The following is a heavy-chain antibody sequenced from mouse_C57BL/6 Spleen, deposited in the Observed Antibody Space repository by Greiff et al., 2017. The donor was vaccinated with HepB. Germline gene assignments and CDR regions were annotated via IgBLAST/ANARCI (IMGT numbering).Heavy chain of an antibody. Sequence: QVQLQQPGAELVMPGASVKLSCKASGYTFTSYWMHWVKQRPGQGLEWIGEIDPSDSYTNYNQKFKGKSTLTVDKSSRTAYMQLSSLTSEDSAVYYCARFYSPYAMDYWGQGTSVTVSS. J-gene: IGHJ4*01. CDR2: IDPSDSYT. D-gene: IGHD2-12*01. V-gene: IGHV1-69*01. CDR3: ARFYSPYAMDY. CDR1: GYTFTSYW.